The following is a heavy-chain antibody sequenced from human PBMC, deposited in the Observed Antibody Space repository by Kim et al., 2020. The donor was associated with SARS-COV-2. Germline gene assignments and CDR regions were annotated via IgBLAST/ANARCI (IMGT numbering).Heavy chain of an antibody. CDR1: GYSFTSYW. Sequence: GESLKISCKGSGYSFTSYWIGWVRQMPGKGLEWMGIIYPGDSDTRYSPSFQGQVTISADKSISTAYLQWSSLKASDTAMYYCARVGYCSGGSCPDAFDIWGQGTMVTVSS. V-gene: IGHV5-51*01. CDR3: ARVGYCSGGSCPDAFDI. J-gene: IGHJ3*02. D-gene: IGHD2-15*01. CDR2: IYPGDSDT.